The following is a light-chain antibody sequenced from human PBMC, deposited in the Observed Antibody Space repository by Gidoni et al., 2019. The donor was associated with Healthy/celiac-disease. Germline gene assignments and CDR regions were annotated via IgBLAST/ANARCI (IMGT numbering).Light chain of an antibody. J-gene: IGKJ1*01. V-gene: IGKV1-27*01. CDR1: QGISNY. Sequence: DMQMTQSPSALSASVGDRVTITCRASQGISNYLAWYQQKPGKVPKLLSYAASTLQSGVPSRFSGSGSGTDFTLTISSLQPEDVATYYCQKYNSAPRTFGQGTKVEIK. CDR2: AAS. CDR3: QKYNSAPRT.